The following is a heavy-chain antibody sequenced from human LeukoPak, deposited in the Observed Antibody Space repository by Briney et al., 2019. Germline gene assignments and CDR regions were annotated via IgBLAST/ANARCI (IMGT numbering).Heavy chain of an antibody. CDR2: ISAYNGNT. D-gene: IGHD5-24*01. CDR1: GYSFSSYG. J-gene: IGHJ6*03. Sequence: ASVKVSCKASGYSFSSYGITWVRQAPGQGLEWMGWISAYNGNTKYAQKLQGRVTMTTDSSTTTAYMELRSLRSDDTAVYYCARRRRDGYNYNYYYYMDVWGKGTTVTVSS. CDR3: ARRRRDGYNYNYYYYMDV. V-gene: IGHV1-18*01.